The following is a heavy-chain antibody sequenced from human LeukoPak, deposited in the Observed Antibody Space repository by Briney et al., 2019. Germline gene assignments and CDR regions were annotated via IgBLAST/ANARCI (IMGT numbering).Heavy chain of an antibody. CDR3: VRRMVGAIRPFDY. D-gene: IGHD1-26*01. V-gene: IGHV4-30-4*01. J-gene: IGHJ4*02. Sequence: PSQTLSLTCTVSGGSISSGDYYWRWIRQPPGTGLEWIGYMYYSWSTYYNPSLKSRVTISVDTSKNQFSLKLSSVTAADTAVYYCVRRMVGAIRPFDYWGQGTLVTVSS. CDR2: MYYSWST. CDR1: GGSISSGDYY.